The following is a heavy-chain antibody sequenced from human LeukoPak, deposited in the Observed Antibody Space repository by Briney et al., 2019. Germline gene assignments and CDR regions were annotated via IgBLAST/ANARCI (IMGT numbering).Heavy chain of an antibody. J-gene: IGHJ4*02. CDR1: GGTFISYA. D-gene: IGHD5-24*01. V-gene: IGHV1-69*05. CDR2: IIPIFGTA. CDR3: ARGRAMATILFDY. Sequence: ASVKVSCKASGGTFISYAISWVRQAPGQGLEWMGGIIPIFGTANYAQKFQGRVTITTDESTSTAYMELSSLRSEDTAVYYCARGRAMATILFDYWGQGTLVTVSS.